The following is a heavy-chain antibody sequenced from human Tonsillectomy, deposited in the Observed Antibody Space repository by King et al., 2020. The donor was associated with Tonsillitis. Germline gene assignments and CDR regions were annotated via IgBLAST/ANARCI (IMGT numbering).Heavy chain of an antibody. J-gene: IGHJ3*02. CDR1: GDSVSSNSAA. CDR2: TYYRSKWYN. CDR3: ARGVDTAMVSVNDAFDI. Sequence: VQLQQSGPGLVKPSQTLSLTCAISGDSVSSNSAAWNWIRQSPSRGLEWLGRTYYRSKWYNDYAVSVKRRITINQDTSKNQFSLQLNSVTPEDTAVYYCARGVDTAMVSVNDAFDIWGQGTMVTVSS. D-gene: IGHD5-18*01. V-gene: IGHV6-1*01.